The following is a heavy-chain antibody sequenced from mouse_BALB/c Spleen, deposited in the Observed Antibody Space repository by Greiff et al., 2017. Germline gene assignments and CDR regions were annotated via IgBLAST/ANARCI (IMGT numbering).Heavy chain of an antibody. D-gene: IGHD2-3*01. CDR1: GFSLTSYG. V-gene: IGHV2-2*02. CDR2: IWSGGST. Sequence: VMLVESGPGLVQPSQSLSITCTVSGFSLTSYGVHWVRQSPGKGLEWLGVIWSGGSTDYNAAFISRLSISKDNSKSQVFFKMNSLQANDTAIYYCARGWTRWYFDVWGAGTTVTVSS. J-gene: IGHJ1*01. CDR3: ARGWTRWYFDV.